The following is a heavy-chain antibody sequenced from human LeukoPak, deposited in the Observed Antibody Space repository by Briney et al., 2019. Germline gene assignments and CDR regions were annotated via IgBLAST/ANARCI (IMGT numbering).Heavy chain of an antibody. CDR1: GFTFSSYG. D-gene: IGHD5-18*01. CDR3: AKDNRILYSYGPFDY. Sequence: GGSLRLSCAASGFTFSSYGMHWVRQAPGKGLEWVAFIRYDGSNKYYADSVKGRFTISRDNSKNTLYLQMNSLRAEDTAVYYCAKDNRILYSYGPFDYWGQGTLVTVSS. CDR2: IRYDGSNK. V-gene: IGHV3-30*02. J-gene: IGHJ4*02.